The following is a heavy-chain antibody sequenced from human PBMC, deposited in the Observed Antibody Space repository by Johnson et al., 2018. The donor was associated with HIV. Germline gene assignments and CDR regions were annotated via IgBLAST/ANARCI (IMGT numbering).Heavy chain of an antibody. CDR2: IYSGGST. V-gene: IGHV3-23*03. CDR3: AKEGNYETTSDAFDI. J-gene: IGHJ3*02. Sequence: VQLVESGGGLVQPGGSLRLSCAASGFTFSSYAMSWVRQAPGKGLEWVSVIYSGGSTYYADSVKGRFTISRDNSKNTLYLQMNSLRAEDSAVYYCAKEGNYETTSDAFDIWGQGTMVTVSS. D-gene: IGHD4-11*01. CDR1: GFTFSSYA.